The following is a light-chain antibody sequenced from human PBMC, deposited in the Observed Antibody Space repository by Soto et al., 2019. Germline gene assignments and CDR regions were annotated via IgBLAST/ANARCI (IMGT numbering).Light chain of an antibody. J-gene: IGLJ1*01. CDR1: SSDVGAYNF. V-gene: IGLV2-14*03. CDR2: DVS. Sequence: QSVLTQPASVSGSPGLSITISCTGTSSDVGAYNFVSWYQQHPDKAPTLMIFDVSNRPSGVSNRFSGSKSGNTASLTISGLLSEDEAEYYCGSYTTSSNDVFGTGTKGTVL. CDR3: GSYTTSSNDV.